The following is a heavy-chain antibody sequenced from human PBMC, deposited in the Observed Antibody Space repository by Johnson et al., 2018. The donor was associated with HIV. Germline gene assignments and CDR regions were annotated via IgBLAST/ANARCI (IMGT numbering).Heavy chain of an antibody. CDR1: GFTFSSYA. D-gene: IGHD4-23*01. Sequence: QVQLVESGGGVVQPGRSLRLSCAASGFTFSSYAMHWVRQAPGKGLEWVAIISNDGSNTYFADSVKGRFTISRDNFKNTVYLQMNSLRTVDTAVYYCARSEVTAPSPPAGAFDIWGQGTMVTVSS. CDR3: ARSEVTAPSPPAGAFDI. CDR2: ISNDGSNT. V-gene: IGHV3-30*01. J-gene: IGHJ3*02.